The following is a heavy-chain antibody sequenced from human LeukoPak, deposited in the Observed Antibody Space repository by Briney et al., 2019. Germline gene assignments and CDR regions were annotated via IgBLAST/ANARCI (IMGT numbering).Heavy chain of an antibody. J-gene: IGHJ6*02. V-gene: IGHV3-48*04. CDR1: GFTFSSYA. CDR2: ISSSGSTI. CDR3: ARSLSTNSYYYYYYGMDV. D-gene: IGHD2-15*01. Sequence: GGSLRLSCAASGFTFSSYAMSWVRQAPGKGLEWVSYISSSGSTIYYADSVKGRFTISRDNAKNSLYLQMNSLRAEDTAVYYCARSLSTNSYYYYYYGMDVWGQGTTVTVSS.